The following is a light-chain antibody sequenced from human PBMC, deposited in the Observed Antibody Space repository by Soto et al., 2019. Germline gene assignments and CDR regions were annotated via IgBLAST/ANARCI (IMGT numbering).Light chain of an antibody. J-gene: IGKJ1*01. CDR1: QSVRLN. CDR3: QQYNNWPPWT. CDR2: GAS. Sequence: EIVMTQSPATLSVSPGERATLSCRASQSVRLNFAWYQPKPGLAPRLLLYGASTRDTGSPARFRGSGSGTEFTLTISSLKSEDFAVYYWQQYNNWPPWTFGQGPNVEIK. V-gene: IGKV3-15*01.